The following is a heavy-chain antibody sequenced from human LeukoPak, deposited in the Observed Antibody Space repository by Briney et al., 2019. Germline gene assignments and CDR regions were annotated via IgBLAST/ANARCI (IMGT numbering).Heavy chain of an antibody. CDR1: GFTFSSYG. J-gene: IGHJ6*03. Sequence: GGSLRLSCAASGFTFSSYGMHWVRQAPGKGLEWVAVIWYDGSNKYYADSVKGRFTISRDNSKNTLYLQMNSLRAEDTAVYYCARASHSYYYYYYMDVWGKGTTVTVSS. CDR2: IWYDGSNK. V-gene: IGHV3-33*01. CDR3: ARASHSYYYYYYMDV.